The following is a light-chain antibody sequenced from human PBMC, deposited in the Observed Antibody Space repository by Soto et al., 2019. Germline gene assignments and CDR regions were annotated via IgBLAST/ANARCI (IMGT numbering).Light chain of an antibody. CDR3: QKYNSDPWT. CDR1: QGISNY. V-gene: IGKV1-27*01. CDR2: AAS. J-gene: IGKJ1*01. Sequence: DIQMTQSPSSLSASVGDRVTITCRASQGISNYLAWYQHKPGKVPKLLIYAASTLQSGVPSLFSGSGSGTDFTRTISSLQPEDVAAYYCQKYNSDPWTFGQGTKVEIK.